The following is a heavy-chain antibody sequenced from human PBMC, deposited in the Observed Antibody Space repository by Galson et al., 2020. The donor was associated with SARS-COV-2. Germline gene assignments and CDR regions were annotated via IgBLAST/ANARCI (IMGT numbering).Heavy chain of an antibody. CDR3: ARAEYGSYYYYYGMDV. V-gene: IGHV3-53*01. CDR2: IYSGGST. CDR1: GFTVSSNY. J-gene: IGHJ6*02. D-gene: IGHD3-10*01. Sequence: GGSLRLSCAASGFTVSSNYMSWVRQAPGKGLEWVSVIYSGGSTYYADSVKGRFTISRDNSKNTLYLQMNSLRAEDTAVYYCARAEYGSYYYYYGMDVWGQGTTVTVSS.